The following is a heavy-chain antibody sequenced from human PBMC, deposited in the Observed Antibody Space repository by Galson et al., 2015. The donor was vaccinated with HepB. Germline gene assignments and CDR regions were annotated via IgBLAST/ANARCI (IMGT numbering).Heavy chain of an antibody. Sequence: SLRLSCAASGFTFSSYWMSWVRQAPGKGLEWVANIKQDGSEKYYVDSVKGRFTISRDNAKNSLYLQMNSLRAEETAVYYCATHLRDGDNGFEYFQHWGQGTLITVSS. CDR3: ATHLRDGDNGFEYFQH. V-gene: IGHV3-7*01. J-gene: IGHJ1*01. CDR2: IKQDGSEK. D-gene: IGHD4-17*01. CDR1: GFTFSSYW.